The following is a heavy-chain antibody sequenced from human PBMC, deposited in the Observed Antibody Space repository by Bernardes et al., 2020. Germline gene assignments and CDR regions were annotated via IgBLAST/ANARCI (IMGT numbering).Heavy chain of an antibody. J-gene: IGHJ6*04. D-gene: IGHD4-17*01. V-gene: IGHV1-2*06. CDR3: AREPPYGDYYYYGMDV. CDR1: GYTFTGYY. Sequence: ASVKVSCKASGYTFTGYYMHWVRQAPGQGLEWMGRINPNSGGTNYAQKFQGRVTMTRDTSISTAYMELSRLRSDDTAVYYCAREPPYGDYYYYGMDVWGKGTTVTVSS. CDR2: INPNSGGT.